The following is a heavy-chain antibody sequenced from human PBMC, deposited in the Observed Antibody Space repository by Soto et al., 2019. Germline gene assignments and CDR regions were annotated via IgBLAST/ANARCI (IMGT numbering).Heavy chain of an antibody. CDR3: ARGDYGGNNDAFDI. CDR2: IYSGGST. J-gene: IGHJ3*02. V-gene: IGHV3-53*01. Sequence: GGSLRLSCAASGFTVSSNYMSWVRQAPGKGLEWVSVIYSGGSTYYADSVKGRFTISRDNSKNTLYLQMNSLRAEDTAVYYCARGDYGGNNDAFDIWGQGTMVTVSS. CDR1: GFTVSSNY. D-gene: IGHD4-17*01.